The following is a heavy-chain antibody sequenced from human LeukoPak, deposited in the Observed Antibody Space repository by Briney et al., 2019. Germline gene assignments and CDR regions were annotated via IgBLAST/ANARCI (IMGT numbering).Heavy chain of an antibody. D-gene: IGHD1-26*01. J-gene: IGHJ4*02. CDR1: GFTFSSYG. Sequence: PGRSLRLSCAASGFTFSSYGMHWVRQAPGKGLEWVAVISYDGSNKYYADSVKGRFTTSRDNSKNTLYLQMNSLRAEDTAVYYCATLIVGATPFDYWGQGTLVTVSS. CDR2: ISYDGSNK. V-gene: IGHV3-30*03. CDR3: ATLIVGATPFDY.